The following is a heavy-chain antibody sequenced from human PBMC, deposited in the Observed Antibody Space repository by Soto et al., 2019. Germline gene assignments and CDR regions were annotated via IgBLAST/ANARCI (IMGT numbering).Heavy chain of an antibody. CDR1: GYTFTGYY. CDR2: INPNGGGT. D-gene: IGHD6-19*01. V-gene: IGHV1-2*02. Sequence: ASVKVSCKASGYTFTGYYMHWVRQAPGQGLEWMGWINPNGGGTNYAQKFQGRVTMTRDTSISTAYMELSRLRSDDTAVYYCASPQGIAVAGTNYYYGMDVWGQGTTVTVSS. CDR3: ASPQGIAVAGTNYYYGMDV. J-gene: IGHJ6*02.